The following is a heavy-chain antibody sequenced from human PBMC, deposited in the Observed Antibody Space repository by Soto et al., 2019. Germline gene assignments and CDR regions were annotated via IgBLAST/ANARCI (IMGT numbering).Heavy chain of an antibody. CDR1: GFTFSDYY. CDR3: ARVGPSGSFFWADNWFDP. J-gene: IGHJ5*02. CDR2: ISSSSSYT. Sequence: QVQLVESGGGLVKPGGSLRLSCAASGFTFSDYYMSWIRQAPGKGLEWVSYISSSSSYTKYADSVKGRFTISRDNAKNSLYLQMNSLRAEDTAVYYCARVGPSGSFFWADNWFDPWGQGTLVTVSS. D-gene: IGHD1-26*01. V-gene: IGHV3-11*06.